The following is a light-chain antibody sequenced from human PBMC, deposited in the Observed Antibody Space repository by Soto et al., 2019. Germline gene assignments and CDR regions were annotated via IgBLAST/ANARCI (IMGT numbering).Light chain of an antibody. CDR2: EVI. V-gene: IGLV2-23*02. Sequence: QSALTQPASVSGSPGQSVTISCTGTSSDVGSYNLVSWYQQHPGKAPKLMIYEVIKRPSGVSNRFSGSKSGNTASLTISGLQADDEADYYCCSYAGSSTLYVFGTGTKLTVL. CDR3: CSYAGSSTLYV. CDR1: SSDVGSYNL. J-gene: IGLJ1*01.